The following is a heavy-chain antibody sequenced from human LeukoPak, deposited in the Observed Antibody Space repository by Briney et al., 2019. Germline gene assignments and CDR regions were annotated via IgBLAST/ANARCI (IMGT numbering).Heavy chain of an antibody. J-gene: IGHJ6*03. CDR1: GFTFSSYW. CDR2: IKEDGSEK. CDR3: ARAIGDYYYYFYMDV. V-gene: IGHV3-7*01. Sequence: GGSLRLSCAASGFTFSSYWMSWVRQAPGKGLEWVANIKEDGSEKFHVGSVRGRFTISRDNAKNSLYLQMNSLRAEDTAVYYRARAIGDYYYYFYMDVWGKGTTVTISS. D-gene: IGHD4-17*01.